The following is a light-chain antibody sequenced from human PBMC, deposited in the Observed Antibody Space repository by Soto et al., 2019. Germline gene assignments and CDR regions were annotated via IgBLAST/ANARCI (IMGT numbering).Light chain of an antibody. V-gene: IGKV3-15*01. CDR1: QSVSSK. CDR3: QQYNNWPPLT. CDR2: DAS. Sequence: EIVMTQSPATLSVSPGERATLSCRASQSVSSKLAWYQQKPGQAPRLLIYDASTGATGIPARFSGSGSGTEFTLTISSLQSEDFAVYYCQQYNNWPPLTFGGGTKVEIK. J-gene: IGKJ4*01.